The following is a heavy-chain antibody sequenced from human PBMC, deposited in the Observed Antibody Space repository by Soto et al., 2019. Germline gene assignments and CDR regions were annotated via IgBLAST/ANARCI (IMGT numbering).Heavy chain of an antibody. Sequence: TLALTLAVPGRSISSGGFFGSWIRQPPGKGLEWIWYIYYSGSTYYNPPLKSRVTISVDTSKNQFSLKLSSVTAADTAVYYCARDRHYYYGMDVWGQGTTVTVSS. CDR1: GRSISSGGFF. V-gene: IGHV4-30-4*08. J-gene: IGHJ6*02. CDR2: IYYSGST. CDR3: ARDRHYYYGMDV.